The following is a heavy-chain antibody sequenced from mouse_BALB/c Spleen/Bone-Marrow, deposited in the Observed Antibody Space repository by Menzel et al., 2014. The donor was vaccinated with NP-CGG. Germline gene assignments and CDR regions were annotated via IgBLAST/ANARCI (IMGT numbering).Heavy chain of an antibody. D-gene: IGHD1-1*01. J-gene: IGHJ2*01. CDR1: GFNIKDTY. CDR2: IDPANGNT. Sequence: EVKLKESGAELVKPGASVKLSCTASGFNIKDTYMHWVKQRPEQGLEWIGRIDPANGNTKYDPKFQDKATITADTSSNTAYLQLSSLTSEDTAVYYCANYYYGYYFDYWGQGTTLTVSS. CDR3: ANYYYGYYFDY. V-gene: IGHV14-3*02.